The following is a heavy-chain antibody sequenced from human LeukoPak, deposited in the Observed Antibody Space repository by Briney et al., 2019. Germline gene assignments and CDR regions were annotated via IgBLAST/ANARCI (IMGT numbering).Heavy chain of an antibody. Sequence: ASVKVSCKASGYTFTSYGISWVRQAPGQGLEWMGWISAYNGNTNYAQKLQGRVTMTIDTSTSTASMELRSLRSDDTAVYYCASRIAAVGTLGFSDWGQGTLVTVSS. D-gene: IGHD6-13*01. CDR2: ISAYNGNT. V-gene: IGHV1-18*01. J-gene: IGHJ4*02. CDR3: ASRIAAVGTLGFSD. CDR1: GYTFTSYG.